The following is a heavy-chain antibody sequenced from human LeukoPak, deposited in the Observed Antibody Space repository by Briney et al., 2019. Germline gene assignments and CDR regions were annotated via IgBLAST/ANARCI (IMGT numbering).Heavy chain of an antibody. D-gene: IGHD3-9*01. J-gene: IGHJ4*02. CDR1: GYTFTGYY. CDR3: ARTYPLYYDILTGYWAEYYFDY. V-gene: IGHV1-2*04. CDR2: INPNSGGT. Sequence: ASVKVSCKASGYTFTGYYMHWVRQASGQGLEWMGWINPNSGGTNYAQKFQGWVTMTRDTSISTAYMELSRLRSDDTAVYYCARTYPLYYDILTGYWAEYYFDYWGQGTLVTVSS.